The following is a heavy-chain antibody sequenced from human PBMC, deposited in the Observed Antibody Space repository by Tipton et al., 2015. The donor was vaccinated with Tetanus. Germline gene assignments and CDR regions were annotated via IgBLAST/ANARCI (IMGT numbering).Heavy chain of an antibody. CDR1: GYTFTSYD. D-gene: IGHD2-8*01. CDR2: INPNSGGT. J-gene: IGHJ4*02. V-gene: IGHV1-2*02. CDR3: ARGLNRGLMVYLAGY. Sequence: QLVQSGAEVKKPGASVKVSCKASGYTFTSYDINWVRQATGQGLEWMGWINPNSGGTNYAQKFQGRVTMTRDTSISTAYMELSRLRSDDTAVYYCARGLNRGLMVYLAGYWGQGTLVTVSS.